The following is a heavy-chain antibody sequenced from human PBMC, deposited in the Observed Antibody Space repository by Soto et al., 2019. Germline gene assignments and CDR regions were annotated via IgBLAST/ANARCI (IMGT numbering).Heavy chain of an antibody. D-gene: IGHD3-16*01. V-gene: IGHV3-7*01. CDR1: GFTFGSYW. J-gene: IGHJ6*02. CDR3: AREISYVSGGHLYYGMDV. Sequence: PGGSLRLSCAASGFTFGSYWMSWVRQAPGKGLEWLATIKWDASEKKYVDSVKGRFTMSRDNAKNSLYLQMDSLRAEDTAVYYYAREISYVSGGHLYYGMDVLGQGTAVTVSS. CDR2: IKWDASEK.